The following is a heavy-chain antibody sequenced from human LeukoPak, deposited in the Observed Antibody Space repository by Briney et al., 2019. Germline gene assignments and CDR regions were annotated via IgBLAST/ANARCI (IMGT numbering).Heavy chain of an antibody. CDR2: ISYDGNNK. CDR1: GFTFSRYG. J-gene: IGHJ4*01. CDR3: AKDYGDYNFDY. Sequence: GGSLRLSCAASGFTFSRYGMHWVRQAPGKGLEWVAVISYDGNNKYYADSVKGRFTISRDNSKNTLYLQVNGLRVEDTAVYYCAKDYGDYNFDYWGHGSLVAVSS. V-gene: IGHV3-30*18. D-gene: IGHD4-17*01.